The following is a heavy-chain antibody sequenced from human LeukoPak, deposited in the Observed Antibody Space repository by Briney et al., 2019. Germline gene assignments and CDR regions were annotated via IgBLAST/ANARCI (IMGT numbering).Heavy chain of an antibody. J-gene: IGHJ4*02. CDR2: ISDSGGST. CDR3: AKRGVVIRVILVGFHKEAYYFDS. V-gene: IGHV3-23*01. Sequence: GGSLRLSCTVSGITLSNYGMSWVRQAPGKGLEWVAGISDSGGSTNYADSVKGRFTISRDNPKNTLYLQMNSLRAEDTAVYFCAKRGVVIRVILVGFHKEAYYFDSWGQGALVTVSS. CDR1: GITLSNYG. D-gene: IGHD2/OR15-2a*01.